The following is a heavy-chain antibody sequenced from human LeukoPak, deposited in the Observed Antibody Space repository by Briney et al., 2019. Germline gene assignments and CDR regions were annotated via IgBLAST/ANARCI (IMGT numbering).Heavy chain of an antibody. Sequence: ASVKVSCKASGYIFTTYFIHWVRQAPGKGLEWMGGFDPEDGETIYAQKFQGRVTMTEDTSTDTAYMELSGLRSEDTAVYYCVTISALVYFDYWGQGTLVTVSS. CDR2: FDPEDGET. V-gene: IGHV1-24*01. D-gene: IGHD3-3*02. CDR3: VTISALVYFDY. CDR1: GYIFTTYF. J-gene: IGHJ4*02.